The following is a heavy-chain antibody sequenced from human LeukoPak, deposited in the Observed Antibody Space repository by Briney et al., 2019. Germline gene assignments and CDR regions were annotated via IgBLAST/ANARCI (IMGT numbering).Heavy chain of an antibody. CDR2: IKQNGSEK. CDR1: GFTVSSNY. V-gene: IGHV3-7*01. Sequence: GGSLRLSCAASGFTVSSNYMSWVRQAPGKGLEWVAYIKQNGSEKYYVDSVKGRFTISRDNAKNSLYLQMNCLRAEDTAVYYCEMLNWGLGGFDDWGHGTLVTVSS. D-gene: IGHD7-27*01. J-gene: IGHJ4*01. CDR3: EMLNWGLGGFDD.